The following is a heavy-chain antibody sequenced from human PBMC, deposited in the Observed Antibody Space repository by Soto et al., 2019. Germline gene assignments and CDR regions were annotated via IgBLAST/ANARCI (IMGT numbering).Heavy chain of an antibody. Sequence: GESLTISSTWSGYNFSPYWIAWVRQLPGKGPEWMGIIYPGDSDTSYSPSFQGQVTISVDKSISTAYLQWNSLKASDTAVYYCARRGYSYGLDVWGQGTKVTVSS. J-gene: IGHJ6*02. CDR2: IYPGDSDT. CDR1: GYNFSPYW. CDR3: ARRGYSYGLDV. V-gene: IGHV5-51*01. D-gene: IGHD5-18*01.